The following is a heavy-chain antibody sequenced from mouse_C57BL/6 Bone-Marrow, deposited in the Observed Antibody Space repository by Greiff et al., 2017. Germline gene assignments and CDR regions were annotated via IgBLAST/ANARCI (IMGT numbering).Heavy chain of an antibody. CDR2: ISDGGSYT. J-gene: IGHJ3*01. V-gene: IGHV5-4*01. Sequence: EVQLQESGGGLVKPGGSLKLSCAASGFTFSSYAMSWVRQTPEKRLEWVATISDGGSYTYYPDNVKGRFTISRDNAKNNLYLQRSHLKSEDTAMYYCARVMGPWFAYWGQGTPVTVSA. CDR3: ARVMGPWFAY. CDR1: GFTFSSYA. D-gene: IGHD2-3*01.